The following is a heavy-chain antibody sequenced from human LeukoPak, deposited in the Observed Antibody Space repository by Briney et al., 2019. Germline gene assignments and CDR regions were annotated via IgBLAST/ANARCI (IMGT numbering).Heavy chain of an antibody. CDR3: ARERYDFWSGYYYRNFVY. CDR1: GGSISSYY. V-gene: IGHV4-59*01. D-gene: IGHD3-3*01. Sequence: SETLSLTCTVSGGSISSYYWSWIRQPPGKGLEWIGYIYYSGSTNYNPSLKSRVTISVDTSKNQFSLKLSSVTAADTAVYYCARERYDFWSGYYYRNFVYWGQGTLVTVSS. J-gene: IGHJ4*02. CDR2: IYYSGST.